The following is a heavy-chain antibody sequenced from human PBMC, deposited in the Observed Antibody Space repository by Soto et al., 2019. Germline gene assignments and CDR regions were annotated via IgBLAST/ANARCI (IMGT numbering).Heavy chain of an antibody. J-gene: IGHJ4*02. V-gene: IGHV3-30*18. D-gene: IGHD3-16*02. CDR3: AKALGELSPESYDY. Sequence: GGSLRLSCAASGFSFSSFGMHWVRQAPGKGLEWVAFNSYDGSNKYYADSVEGRLTISRDSSEKTLYLQMNSLRPEDTAVYYCAKALGELSPESYDYWGQGTLVTVSS. CDR2: NSYDGSNK. CDR1: GFSFSSFG.